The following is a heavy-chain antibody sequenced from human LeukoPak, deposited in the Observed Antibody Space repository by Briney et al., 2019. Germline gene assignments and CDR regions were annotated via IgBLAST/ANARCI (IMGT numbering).Heavy chain of an antibody. Sequence: GGSLRLSCVASGLTLSNFWMTWVRQAPGEGLEWVATINQDGGEKYYVDSVKGRFIISRDNAKNSLYLQMNSLRAEDTAVYYCARSRGSYYTRWFDYWGQGTLVTVSS. J-gene: IGHJ4*02. V-gene: IGHV3-7*03. CDR2: INQDGGEK. CDR1: GLTLSNFW. D-gene: IGHD1-26*01. CDR3: ARSRGSYYTRWFDY.